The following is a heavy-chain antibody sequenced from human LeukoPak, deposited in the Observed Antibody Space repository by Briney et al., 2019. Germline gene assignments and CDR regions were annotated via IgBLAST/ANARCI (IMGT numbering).Heavy chain of an antibody. J-gene: IGHJ3*02. V-gene: IGHV4-39*01. CDR1: GGSITTGNDY. Sequence: LETLSLTCTLSGGSITTGNDYWGWVRQPPGKGLEWIGSVYYSGDTYYNPSLKSRVTISVDTSKNQFSLRLRSVTAADTAVYYCAREDGYNMDDAFDIWGQGTMVSVSS. CDR2: VYYSGDT. CDR3: AREDGYNMDDAFDI. D-gene: IGHD5-24*01.